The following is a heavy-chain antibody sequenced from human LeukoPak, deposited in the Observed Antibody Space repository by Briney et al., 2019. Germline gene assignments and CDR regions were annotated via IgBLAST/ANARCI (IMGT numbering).Heavy chain of an antibody. Sequence: PSETLSLTCTVSGGSISSGSYYWSWIRQPAGKGLEWIGRIYTSGSTNYHPSLKSRVTISVDTSKNQFSLKLSSVTAADTAVYYCARASNYCGGDCDFDYWGQGTLVTVSS. CDR3: ARASNYCGGDCDFDY. J-gene: IGHJ4*02. CDR2: IYTSGST. V-gene: IGHV4-61*02. D-gene: IGHD2-21*02. CDR1: GGSISSGSYY.